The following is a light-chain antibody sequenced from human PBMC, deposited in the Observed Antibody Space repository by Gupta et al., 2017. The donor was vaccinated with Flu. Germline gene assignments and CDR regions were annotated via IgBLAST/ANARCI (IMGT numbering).Light chain of an antibody. CDR1: QGINTY. J-gene: IGKJ3*01. Sequence: IQMTQSPSSLSASVGDRVTITCQASQGINTYLNWYQQKPGKAPKLLIYDASNLETGVPSRFSGSGSGTDFTFTISSLQPEDIATYFCQQSNSVPPTFGPGTKVDIK. V-gene: IGKV1-33*01. CDR3: QQSNSVPPT. CDR2: DAS.